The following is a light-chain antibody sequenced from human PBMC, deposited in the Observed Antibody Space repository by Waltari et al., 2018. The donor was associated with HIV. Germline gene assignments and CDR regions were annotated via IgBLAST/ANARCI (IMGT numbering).Light chain of an antibody. J-gene: IGLJ3*02. V-gene: IGLV3-25*03. CDR1: ALPKAF. CDR2: KDT. Sequence: SYELTQPPSVSVSPGQTARITCSGDALPKAFVYWYQQRPGPAPLLMKYKDTKRPYGVPEGVSGSSSGTTATLTISTVQTEDEADYYCQSADSGDWVFGGGTKLTVL. CDR3: QSADSGDWV.